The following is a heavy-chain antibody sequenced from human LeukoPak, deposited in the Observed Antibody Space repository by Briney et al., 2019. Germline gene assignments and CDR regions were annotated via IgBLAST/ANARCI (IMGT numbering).Heavy chain of an antibody. J-gene: IGHJ4*02. CDR2: ISGSGGST. V-gene: IGHV3-23*01. CDR3: AKASGVQLWFGHFSDY. D-gene: IGHD5-18*01. CDR1: GFTFSSYG. Sequence: QPGGSLRLSCAASGFTFSSYGMSWVRQAPGKWLEWVSAISGSGGSTYYADSVKGRFTISRDNSKNTLYLQMNSLRAEDTAVYYCAKASGVQLWFGHFSDYWGQGTLVTVSS.